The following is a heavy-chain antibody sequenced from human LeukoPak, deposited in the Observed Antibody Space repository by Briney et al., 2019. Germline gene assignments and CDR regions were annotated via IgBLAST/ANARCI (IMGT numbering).Heavy chain of an antibody. J-gene: IGHJ6*02. D-gene: IGHD1-14*01. CDR3: ATPTPIIPASNIYYYYYAMHL. CDR1: GYTFTCYY. V-gene: IGHV1-46*01. Sequence: AAVKVSCKASGYTFTCYYMHWVRQAPGQGLEWMGIINPSLDDTSYAQKFQGRVTMTRATSTSTVYMQLSSLSPQDTAVYYCATPTPIIPASNIYYYYYAMHLWGQGTTVTVSS. CDR2: INPSLDDT.